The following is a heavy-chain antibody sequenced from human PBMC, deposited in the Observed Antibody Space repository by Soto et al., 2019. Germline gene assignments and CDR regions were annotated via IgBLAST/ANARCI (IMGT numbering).Heavy chain of an antibody. D-gene: IGHD6-13*01. J-gene: IGHJ6*02. V-gene: IGHV1-18*01. CDR3: AGDHRAHGPYSSSWYEHMDV. Sequence: GASVKVSCKASGYTFTSYGISWVRQAPGQGLEWMGWISAYNGNTNYAQKLQGRVTMTTDTSTSTAYMELRSLRSDDTAVYYCAGDHRAHGPYSSSWYEHMDVWGQGTTVTVSS. CDR1: GYTFTSYG. CDR2: ISAYNGNT.